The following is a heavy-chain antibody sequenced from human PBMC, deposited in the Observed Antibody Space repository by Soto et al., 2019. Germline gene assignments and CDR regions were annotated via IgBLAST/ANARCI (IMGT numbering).Heavy chain of an antibody. J-gene: IGHJ3*02. Sequence: GGSLRLSCAASGFTFSSYAMSWVRQAPGKGLEWVSAISGSGGSTYYADSVKGRFTISRDNSKNTLYLQMNSLRAEDTAVYYWAIAFYDSSGPDAFAIWGQGTMVTVSS. CDR2: ISGSGGST. CDR1: GFTFSSYA. D-gene: IGHD3-22*01. CDR3: AIAFYDSSGPDAFAI. V-gene: IGHV3-23*01.